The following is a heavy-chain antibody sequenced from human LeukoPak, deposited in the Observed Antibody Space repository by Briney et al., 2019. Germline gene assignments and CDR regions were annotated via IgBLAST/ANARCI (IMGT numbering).Heavy chain of an antibody. Sequence: GGSLRLSCAASGFAFNSYAMSWVRQAPGKGLEWVSAISSSGGITYYADSVKGRFTISRDNSKNTLYLQMNSLRAEDTAVYYCAKGTMDGGQYYYDSNGGQGTLVTVSS. CDR1: GFAFNSYA. CDR3: AKGTMDGGQYYYDSN. CDR2: ISSSGGIT. V-gene: IGHV3-23*01. D-gene: IGHD3-22*01. J-gene: IGHJ4*02.